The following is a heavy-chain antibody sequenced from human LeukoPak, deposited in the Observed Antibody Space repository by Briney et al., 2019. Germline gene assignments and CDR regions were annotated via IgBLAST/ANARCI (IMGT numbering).Heavy chain of an antibody. CDR2: ISDSGANT. V-gene: IGHV3-23*01. D-gene: IGHD6-19*01. CDR3: AKRAGPVAGEYYFDY. J-gene: IGHJ4*02. CDR1: GFTFSNSG. Sequence: GGSLRLSCGASGFTFSNSGMNWVRQVPGKGLKWVSGISDSGANTRYADSVKGRFTISRDNSKNTLSLQMESLRTEDTAVYYCAKRAGPVAGEYYFDYWGQGTLVTVSS.